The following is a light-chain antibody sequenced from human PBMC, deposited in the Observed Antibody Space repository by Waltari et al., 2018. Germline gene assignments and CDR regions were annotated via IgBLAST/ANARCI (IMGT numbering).Light chain of an antibody. Sequence: QSALTQPRSVSGSPGQSVPIPCTGTSSDVGGYNYVAWYQHHPGKAPALMVFDVNKRPSGVPDRFSGSKSGNTASLTISGLRTEDEADYYCSSYAGSYTLLFGGGTKLTVL. V-gene: IGLV2-11*01. J-gene: IGLJ2*01. CDR3: SSYAGSYTLL. CDR1: SSDVGGYNY. CDR2: DVN.